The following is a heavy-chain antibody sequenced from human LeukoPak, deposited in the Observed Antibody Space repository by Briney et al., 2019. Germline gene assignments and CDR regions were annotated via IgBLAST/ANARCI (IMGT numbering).Heavy chain of an antibody. V-gene: IGHV3-15*01. CDR3: TTQRAGAFDY. Sequence: GGSPRLSCAASGITFSNAWMTWVRRAPGKGLEWVGRILSKTDGGTADYAAPVKGRFTISRDDSKDTMYLQMNSLKSEDTAAYYCTTQRAGAFDYWGQGTLVTVSS. D-gene: IGHD3-10*01. CDR2: ILSKTDGGTA. CDR1: GITFSNAW. J-gene: IGHJ4*02.